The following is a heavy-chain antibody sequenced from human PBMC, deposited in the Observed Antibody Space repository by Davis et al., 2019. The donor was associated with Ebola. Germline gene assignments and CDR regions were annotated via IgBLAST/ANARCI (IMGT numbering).Heavy chain of an antibody. V-gene: IGHV3-74*01. CDR1: GFTFSSYW. CDR2: INSDGSST. CDR3: AKDPYGSGWYFDL. D-gene: IGHD3-10*01. Sequence: HTGGSLRLSCAASGFTFSSYWMHWVRQAPGKGLVWVSRINSDGSSTSYADSVKGRFTISRDNSKNTLYLQMNSLRAEDTAVYYCAKDPYGSGWYFDLWGRGTLVTVSS. J-gene: IGHJ2*01.